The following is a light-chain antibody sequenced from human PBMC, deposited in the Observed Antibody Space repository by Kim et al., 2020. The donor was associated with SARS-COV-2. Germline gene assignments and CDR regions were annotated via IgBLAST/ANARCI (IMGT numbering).Light chain of an antibody. J-gene: IGKJ1*01. V-gene: IGKV3-20*01. Sequence: LSPGERATLSCRASQSVSSSYLAWYQQKFGQAPRVLIYAASSRAIGIPDRFSGSGSGTDFTLTISRLEPEDFAVYHCQHYGSSPAFGQGTKVDIK. CDR2: AAS. CDR1: QSVSSSY. CDR3: QHYGSSPA.